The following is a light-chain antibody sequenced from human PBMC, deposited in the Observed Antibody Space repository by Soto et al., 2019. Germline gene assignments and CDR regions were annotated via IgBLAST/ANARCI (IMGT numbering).Light chain of an antibody. CDR3: QQYASAPLT. Sequence: DIVLTQSPGTLSLSPGEGATLSCRASQPVAKDYLAWYQQQPDQAPRLLIFGASSRATGIPDRFSGSGSGTDFTLTINRLEPEDFAVYYCQQYASAPLTFGGGTQVEIK. CDR2: GAS. CDR1: QPVAKDY. J-gene: IGKJ4*01. V-gene: IGKV3-20*01.